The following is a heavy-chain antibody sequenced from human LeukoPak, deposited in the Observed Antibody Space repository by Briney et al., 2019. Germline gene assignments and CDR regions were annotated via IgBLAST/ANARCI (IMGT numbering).Heavy chain of an antibody. V-gene: IGHV3-23*01. CDR1: GFTFSSYA. Sequence: GGSLRLSCAASGFTFSSYALSWVRQAPGKGLEWVSRISGSGGSTYYADSVKGRFTISRDNSKNTLYLQMNSLRAEDTAVYYCAKGYYYDSSGDCAFDYWGQGTLVTVSS. D-gene: IGHD3-22*01. CDR3: AKGYYYDSSGDCAFDY. CDR2: ISGSGGST. J-gene: IGHJ4*02.